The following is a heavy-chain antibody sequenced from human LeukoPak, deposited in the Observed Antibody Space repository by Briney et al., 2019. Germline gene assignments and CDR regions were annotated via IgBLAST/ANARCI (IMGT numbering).Heavy chain of an antibody. V-gene: IGHV3-23*01. CDR1: GFTFSSYV. J-gene: IGHJ4*02. CDR3: ARGGRTLIDYGDYV. CDR2: ISGSGGST. D-gene: IGHD4-17*01. Sequence: GGSLRLSCAASGFTFSSYVMSWVRQAPGKGLEWVSAISGSGGSTYYADSVKGRFTISRDNSKNTLYLQMNILGAEDTAVYYCARGGRTLIDYGDYVWGQGTLVTVSS.